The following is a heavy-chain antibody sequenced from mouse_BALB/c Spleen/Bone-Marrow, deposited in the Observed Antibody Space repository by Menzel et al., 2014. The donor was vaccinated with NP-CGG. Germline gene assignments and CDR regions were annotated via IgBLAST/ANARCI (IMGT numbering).Heavy chain of an antibody. D-gene: IGHD3-1*01. CDR3: ARGAARATWFAY. CDR1: GFTFSSFG. J-gene: IGHJ3*01. CDR2: ISSGSSTI. Sequence: EVKLVESGGGLVQPGGSRKLSCAASGFTFSSFGMHWVRQAPEKGLEWVAYISSGSSTIHYADTVKGRFTISRDNPKNTLFLQMTSLRSEDTAMYYCARGAARATWFAYWGQGTLVTVSA. V-gene: IGHV5-17*02.